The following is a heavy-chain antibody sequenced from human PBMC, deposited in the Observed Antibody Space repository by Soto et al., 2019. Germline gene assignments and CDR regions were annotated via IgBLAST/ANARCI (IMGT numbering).Heavy chain of an antibody. CDR2: ISGSDDST. Sequence: GGSLRLSCAASGFTFNNYAMSWVRQAPGKGLEWVSVISGSDDSTYYADSVKGRFTISRDNSKDTLYLQMNSLRAEDTAVYYCAKRSSSSTFDYWGQGTLVTVSS. V-gene: IGHV3-23*01. J-gene: IGHJ4*02. CDR3: AKRSSSSTFDY. D-gene: IGHD6-6*01. CDR1: GFTFNNYA.